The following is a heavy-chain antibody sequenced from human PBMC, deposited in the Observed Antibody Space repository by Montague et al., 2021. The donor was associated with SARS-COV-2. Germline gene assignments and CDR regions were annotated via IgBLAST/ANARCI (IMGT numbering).Heavy chain of an antibody. Sequence: SETLSLTCTVSGGSISSNYWNWIRQPPGRGLEWIGYIYYSGSTNYNPSLASRVTISADTSKNHFSLKLRSVTAADTAVYYCAREISGPDYFDYWGQGTLVTVSS. CDR1: GGSISSNY. V-gene: IGHV4-59*01. CDR3: AREISGPDYFDY. J-gene: IGHJ4*02. D-gene: IGHD3-10*01. CDR2: IYYSGST.